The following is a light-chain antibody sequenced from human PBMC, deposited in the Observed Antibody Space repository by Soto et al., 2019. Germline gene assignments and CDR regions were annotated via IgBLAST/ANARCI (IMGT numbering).Light chain of an antibody. CDR1: SSNIGSYF. CDR3: AAWDDSLSGI. V-gene: IGLV1-47*01. CDR2: RNN. Sequence: QSVLTQPPSASGTPGQRVTISCSGSSSNIGSYFVNWYQQLPGTAPKLLIFRNNQRPSGVPDRFSGSKSGTSASLAISGLRSEDEGDYYCAAWDDSLSGIFGGGTKVTVL. J-gene: IGLJ2*01.